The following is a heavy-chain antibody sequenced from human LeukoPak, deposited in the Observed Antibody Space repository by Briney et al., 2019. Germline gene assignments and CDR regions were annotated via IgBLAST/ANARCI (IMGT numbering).Heavy chain of an antibody. Sequence: GGSLRLSCAASGFTFSSYWMSWVRQAPGKGLEWVANIKQDGSEKYYVDSVKGRFTISRDNAKNSLYLQMNSLRAEDTAVYYCARDPTVRYFDWLLNYYGMDVWGQGTTVTVSS. D-gene: IGHD3-9*01. CDR1: GFTFSSYW. CDR3: ARDPTVRYFDWLLNYYGMDV. V-gene: IGHV3-7*01. J-gene: IGHJ6*02. CDR2: IKQDGSEK.